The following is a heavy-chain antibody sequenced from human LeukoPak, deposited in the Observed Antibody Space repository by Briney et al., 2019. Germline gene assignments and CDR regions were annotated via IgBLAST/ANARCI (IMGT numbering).Heavy chain of an antibody. J-gene: IGHJ4*02. D-gene: IGHD3-3*01. CDR3: AKDRTRFLEWLLYYFDY. CDR2: INTDGSST. V-gene: IGHV3-74*01. Sequence: GGSLRLSCAASGFTFSSYWMHWVRQAPGKGLEWVSRINTDGSSTGDADSVKGRFTISRDNSKNTLYLQMNSLRAEDTAVYYCAKDRTRFLEWLLYYFDYWGQGTLVTVSS. CDR1: GFTFSSYW.